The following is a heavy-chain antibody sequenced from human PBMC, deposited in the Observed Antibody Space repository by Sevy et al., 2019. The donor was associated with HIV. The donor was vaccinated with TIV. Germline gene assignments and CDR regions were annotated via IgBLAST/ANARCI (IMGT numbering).Heavy chain of an antibody. Sequence: GGSLRLSCAASGFIFSNYNMKWVRQAPGKGLEWVSSISSNSNDIYYGDSVKGRFTISRDNAKNSLYLQMNSVRAEDTAVYYCARKMELLVPDYWGQGTLVTVSS. CDR1: GFIFSNYN. J-gene: IGHJ4*02. D-gene: IGHD2-21*02. V-gene: IGHV3-21*01. CDR2: ISSNSNDI. CDR3: ARKMELLVPDY.